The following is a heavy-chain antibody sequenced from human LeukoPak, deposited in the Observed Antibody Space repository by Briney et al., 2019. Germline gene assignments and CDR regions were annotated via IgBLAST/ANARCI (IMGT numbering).Heavy chain of an antibody. V-gene: IGHV3-30*02. Sequence: GGSLRLSCAVSGFTFNIYDMYWVRQAPGKGLEWVAFIRYDGGNEYYADSVKGRFTISRDNSKNTPYLQMNSLRPEDTAVYYCTKLASVSTDYWGQGTLVTVSS. D-gene: IGHD4-11*01. J-gene: IGHJ4*02. CDR2: IRYDGGNE. CDR1: GFTFNIYD. CDR3: TKLASVSTDY.